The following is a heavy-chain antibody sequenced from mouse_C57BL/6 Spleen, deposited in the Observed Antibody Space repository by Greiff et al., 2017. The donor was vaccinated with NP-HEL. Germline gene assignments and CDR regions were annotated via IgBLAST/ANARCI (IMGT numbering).Heavy chain of an antibody. CDR1: GFTFSDYY. J-gene: IGHJ1*03. Sequence: EVKLVESEGGLVQPGSSMKLSCTASGFTFSDYYMAWVRQVPEKGLEWVANINYDGSSTYYLDSLKSRFIISRDNAKNILYLQMSSLKSEDTATYYCAREGYYSSGYFDVWGTGTTVTVSS. CDR3: AREGYYSSGYFDV. CDR2: INYDGSST. D-gene: IGHD2-12*01. V-gene: IGHV5-16*01.